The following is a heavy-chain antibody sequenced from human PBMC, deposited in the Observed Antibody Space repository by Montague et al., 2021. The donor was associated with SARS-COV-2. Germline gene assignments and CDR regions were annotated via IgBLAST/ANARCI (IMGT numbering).Heavy chain of an antibody. J-gene: IGHJ6*03. CDR2: ISGNSCSI. CDR1: GFTFGDYS. CDR3: AKDNQWGFYYMDD. D-gene: IGHD1-26*01. V-gene: IGHV3-9*01. Sequence: SLRLSCAASGFTFGDYSMHWVRQAPGKGLEWVSGISGNSCSIDYADSVKGRFTISRDNAKNALYLQMNSLRAEDTALYYCAKDNQWGFYYMDDWGKGTTVTVSS.